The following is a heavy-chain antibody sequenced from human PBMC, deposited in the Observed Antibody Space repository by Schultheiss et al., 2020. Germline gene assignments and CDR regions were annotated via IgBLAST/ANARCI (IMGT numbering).Heavy chain of an antibody. J-gene: IGHJ4*02. CDR3: ARQSSGLRIFDY. CDR1: GGSISSGRYY. V-gene: IGHV4-39*07. D-gene: IGHD6-19*01. CDR2: INHSGST. Sequence: SETLSLTCTVSGGSISSGRYYWSWVRQLPGKGLEWIGEINHSGSTNYNPSLKSRVTMSVDTSKNQFSLKLSSVTAADTAVYYCARQSSGLRIFDYWGQGTLVTFSS.